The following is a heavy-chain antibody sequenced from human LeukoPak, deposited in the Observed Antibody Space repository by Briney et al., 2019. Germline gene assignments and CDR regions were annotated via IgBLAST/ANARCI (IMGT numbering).Heavy chain of an antibody. CDR3: ANLYSSSSYYYYGMDV. D-gene: IGHD6-6*01. V-gene: IGHV3-23*01. CDR2: ISGSGGST. CDR1: GFTFSSYA. Sequence: GRSLRLSCAASGFTFSSYAMSWVRQAPGKGLEWVSAISGSGGSTYYADSVKGRFTISRDNSKNTLYLQMNSLRAEDTAVYYCANLYSSSSYYYYGMDVWGQGTTVTVSS. J-gene: IGHJ6*02.